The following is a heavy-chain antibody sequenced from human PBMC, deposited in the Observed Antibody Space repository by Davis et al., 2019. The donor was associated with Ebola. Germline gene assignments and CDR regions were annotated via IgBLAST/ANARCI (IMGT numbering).Heavy chain of an antibody. Sequence: PSETLSLTCTVSGGSISNNYWSWIRQPAGKGLEWIGRIYISGSTNYNPSLKSRVTMSVDTSKKQFSLQLSSVTAADTAVYYCARHTMVRGVAAHFEYWGQGHLITVSS. J-gene: IGHJ4*02. D-gene: IGHD3-10*01. CDR1: GGSISNNY. V-gene: IGHV4-4*07. CDR2: IYISGST. CDR3: ARHTMVRGVAAHFEY.